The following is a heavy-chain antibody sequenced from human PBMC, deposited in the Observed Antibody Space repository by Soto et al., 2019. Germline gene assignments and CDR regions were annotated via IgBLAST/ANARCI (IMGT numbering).Heavy chain of an antibody. CDR3: ARDRGYYGSGSYYPPED. CDR2: IYYSGST. Sequence: QVQLQESGPGLVKPSETLSLTCTVSGGSISSHYWSWIRQPPGKGLEWIGYIYYSGSTKYNPSLESRVTISVDTSKNQCSLKLRSVTAADTAVYYCARDRGYYGSGSYYPPEDWGQGTLVTVSS. CDR1: GGSISSHY. V-gene: IGHV4-59*11. J-gene: IGHJ4*02. D-gene: IGHD3-10*01.